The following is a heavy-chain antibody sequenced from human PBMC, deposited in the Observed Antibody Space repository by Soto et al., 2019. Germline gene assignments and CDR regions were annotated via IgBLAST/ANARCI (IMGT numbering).Heavy chain of an antibody. CDR1: GGSISSSHW. J-gene: IGHJ3*01. CDR2: ISHSGTS. V-gene: IGHV4-4*02. D-gene: IGHD3-9*01. Sequence: QVQLQESGPGLVKPSGTLSLTCAVSGGSISSSHWWTWVRQSPGKGLEYIGEISHSGTSNSNPSLTTRVTLSVDKSMNHFSLPLISVTAADTAVYYCARVVLTITRGAFDAWGQGTLVIVSS. CDR3: ARVVLTITRGAFDA.